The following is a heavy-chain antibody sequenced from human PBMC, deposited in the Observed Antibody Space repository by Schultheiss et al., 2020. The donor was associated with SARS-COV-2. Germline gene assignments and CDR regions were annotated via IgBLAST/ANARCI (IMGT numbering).Heavy chain of an antibody. J-gene: IGHJ3*02. V-gene: IGHV3-49*03. Sequence: GGSLRLSCTASGFTFGVYAMSWFRQAPGKGLEWVGFIRSKAYGGTTEYAASVKGRFTISRDDSKSIAYLQMNSLKTEDTAVYYCTREASDLYSSGWFPDAFDIWGQGTMVTVSS. D-gene: IGHD6-19*01. CDR3: TREASDLYSSGWFPDAFDI. CDR1: GFTFGVYA. CDR2: IRSKAYGGTT.